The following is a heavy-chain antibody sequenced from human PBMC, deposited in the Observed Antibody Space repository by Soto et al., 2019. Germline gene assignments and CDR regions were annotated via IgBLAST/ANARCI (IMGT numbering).Heavy chain of an antibody. Sequence: SETLSLTCTVSGGSISSGGYYWSWIRQHPGKGLEWIGYIYYSGSTYYNPSLKSRVTISVDTSKNQFSLKLSSVTAADTAVYYCARVVAAAGYYGMDVWGQGTTVNVSS. J-gene: IGHJ6*02. CDR3: ARVVAAAGYYGMDV. CDR2: IYYSGST. D-gene: IGHD6-13*01. CDR1: GGSISSGGYY. V-gene: IGHV4-31*03.